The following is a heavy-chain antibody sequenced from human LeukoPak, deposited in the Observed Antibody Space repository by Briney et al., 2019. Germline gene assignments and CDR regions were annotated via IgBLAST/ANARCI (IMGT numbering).Heavy chain of an antibody. Sequence: GGSLRLSCAASGFTFSHYYISWIRQAPGQGLEWVSYISSSGSTIYYADSVKGRFTISRDNAKNSLYLQLNSLRAEYNAVYYCESMAAADFFDYWGQGTLVTVSS. J-gene: IGHJ4*02. CDR2: ISSSGSTI. CDR3: ESMAAADFFDY. CDR1: GFTFSHYY. V-gene: IGHV3-11*01. D-gene: IGHD6-13*01.